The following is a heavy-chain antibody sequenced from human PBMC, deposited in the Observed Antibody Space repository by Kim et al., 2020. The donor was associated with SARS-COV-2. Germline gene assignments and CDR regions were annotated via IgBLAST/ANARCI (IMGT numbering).Heavy chain of an antibody. J-gene: IGHJ4*02. CDR2: IYYSGST. CDR3: AIYDYGANSHDY. Sequence: SETLSLTCTVSGGSVSSGSYYWSWIRQPPGKGLEWIGYIYYSGSTNYNPSLKSRVTISVDTSKNQFSLKLNSVTAADTAVYYCAIYDYGANSHDYWGQGTLVTVSS. CDR1: GGSVSSGSYY. V-gene: IGHV4-61*01. D-gene: IGHD3-10*01.